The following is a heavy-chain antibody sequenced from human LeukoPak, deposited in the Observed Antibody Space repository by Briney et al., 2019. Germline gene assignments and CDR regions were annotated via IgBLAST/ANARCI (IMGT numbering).Heavy chain of an antibody. J-gene: IGHJ4*02. CDR1: GFTFSTHG. V-gene: IGHV3-23*01. Sequence: GGTLRLSCAASGFTFSTHGMSWVRQAPGKGLEWVSGIFPSGGEIHYADSVRGRFTISRDNSKSTLSLQMNSLRAEDTAIYYCATYRQVLLPFESWGQGTLVTVSS. CDR2: IFPSGGEI. D-gene: IGHD2-8*02. CDR3: ATYRQVLLPFES.